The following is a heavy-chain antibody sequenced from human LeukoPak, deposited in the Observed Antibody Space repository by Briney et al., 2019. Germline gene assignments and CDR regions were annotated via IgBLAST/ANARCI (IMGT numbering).Heavy chain of an antibody. V-gene: IGHV3-23*01. CDR2: ISGSGSST. CDR3: AKVGGLYGSGRRYEVYFDY. J-gene: IGHJ4*02. D-gene: IGHD3-10*01. CDR1: AFTFNSYA. Sequence: PGGSLRLSCAASAFTFNSYAMSWVRQAPGKGLEWVSGISGSGSSTYYADSVKGRFTISRDNSKNTLYLQMNSLRAEDTAVYYCAKVGGLYGSGRRYEVYFDYWGQGTLVTVSS.